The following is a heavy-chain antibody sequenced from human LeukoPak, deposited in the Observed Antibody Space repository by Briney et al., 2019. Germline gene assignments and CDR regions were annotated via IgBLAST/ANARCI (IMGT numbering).Heavy chain of an antibody. CDR1: GFIFSSYW. CDR3: ARHFQFRGV. CDR2: INTDGSST. J-gene: IGHJ4*02. V-gene: IGHV3-74*01. D-gene: IGHD3-10*01. Sequence: PGGSLRLSCAASGFIFSSYWMHWVRQAPGKGLVWVSRINTDGSSTSYVDSVKGRFTISRDNAKNTMYLQMNGLRAEDTAVYYCARHFQFRGVWGQGTLVTVSS.